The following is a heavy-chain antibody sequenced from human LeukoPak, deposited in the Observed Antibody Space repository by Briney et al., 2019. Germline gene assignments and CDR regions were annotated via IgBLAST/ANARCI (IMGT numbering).Heavy chain of an antibody. V-gene: IGHV4-38-2*01. CDR3: ARQGGSCSPYYYYYMDV. D-gene: IGHD2-15*01. J-gene: IGHJ6*03. CDR2: MYHSGST. CDR1: GYSISSGYY. Sequence: PSETLSLTCAVSGYSISSGYYWGWFRQPPGKGLEWIGCMYHSGSTYYNPSLKSRVTISVDTSKNQFSLKLSSVTAADTAVYYCARQGGSCSPYYYYYMDVWGKGTTVTVS.